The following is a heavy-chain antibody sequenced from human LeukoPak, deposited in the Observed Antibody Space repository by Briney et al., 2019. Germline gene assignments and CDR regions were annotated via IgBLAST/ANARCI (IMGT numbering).Heavy chain of an antibody. CDR3: ARDATMVRGVITRAFDI. J-gene: IGHJ3*02. Sequence: SQTLSLTCAISGDSVSSNSAAWNWIRQSPSRGLEWLGRTYYRSKWYNDYAVSVKSRITINPDTSKNQFSLQLNSVTPEDTAVYYCARDATMVRGVITRAFDIWGQGTVVTVSS. V-gene: IGHV6-1*01. CDR1: GDSVSSNSAA. CDR2: TYYRSKWYN. D-gene: IGHD3-10*01.